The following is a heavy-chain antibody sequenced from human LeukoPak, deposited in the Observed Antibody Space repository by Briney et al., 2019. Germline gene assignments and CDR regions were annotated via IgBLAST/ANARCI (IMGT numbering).Heavy chain of an antibody. CDR2: IHYSGST. Sequence: SETLSLTCIVSGGSISSYYWSWIRQPPGKGLEWIGNIHYSGSTNYNPTLESRLTISVDTSRNQFSLKLSSVTAADTAVYYCARPYLRGTVVNNWFDPWGQGTLVTVSS. D-gene: IGHD4-23*01. CDR1: GGSISSYY. CDR3: ARPYLRGTVVNNWFDP. V-gene: IGHV4-59*08. J-gene: IGHJ5*02.